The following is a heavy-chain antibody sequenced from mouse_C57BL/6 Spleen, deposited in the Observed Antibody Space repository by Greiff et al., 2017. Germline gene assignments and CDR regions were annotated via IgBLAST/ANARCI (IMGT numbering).Heavy chain of an antibody. CDR3: ARLYYSNYGFAY. CDR1: GFTFSDYY. Sequence: EVKVVESEGGLVQPGSSMKLSCTASGFTFSDYYMAWVRQVPEKGLEWVANINYDGSSTYYLDSLKSRFIISRDNAKNILYLQMSSLKSEDTATYYCARLYYSNYGFAYWGQGTLVTVSA. CDR2: INYDGSST. V-gene: IGHV5-16*01. J-gene: IGHJ3*01. D-gene: IGHD2-5*01.